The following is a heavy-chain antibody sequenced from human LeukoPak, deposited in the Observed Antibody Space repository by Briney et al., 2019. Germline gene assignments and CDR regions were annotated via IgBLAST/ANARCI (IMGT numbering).Heavy chain of an antibody. CDR2: IYYSGST. Sequence: SETLSLTCTVSGGSISSGDYYWSWIRQPPGKALEWIGYIYYSGSTYYNPSLKSRVTISVDTSKNQFSLKLSSVTAADTAVYYCARVIRRNDAFDIWGQGTMVTVSS. CDR3: ARVIRRNDAFDI. J-gene: IGHJ3*02. V-gene: IGHV4-30-4*01. D-gene: IGHD2-21*01. CDR1: GGSISSGDYY.